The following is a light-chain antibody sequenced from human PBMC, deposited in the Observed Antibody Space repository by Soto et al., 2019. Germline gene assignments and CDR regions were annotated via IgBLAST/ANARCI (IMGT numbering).Light chain of an antibody. J-gene: IGKJ1*01. Sequence: EIVLTQSPATLSSFPGDRFTLSCRASQYINTRLAWYQHRPGQAPRLLIYGASTRATGIPARFTGSGSGTEFILTITSLQSEDSAVYYCQEYNTWPWTFGQGTKVDIK. CDR2: GAS. CDR1: QYINTR. V-gene: IGKV3-15*01. CDR3: QEYNTWPWT.